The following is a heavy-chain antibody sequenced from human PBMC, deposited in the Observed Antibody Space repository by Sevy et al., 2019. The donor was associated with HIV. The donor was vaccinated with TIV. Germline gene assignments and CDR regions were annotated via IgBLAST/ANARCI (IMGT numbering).Heavy chain of an antibody. CDR1: GDSLTVGSYY. CDR2: IFYTGIV. CDR3: ARRAVHGEGRSFDI. V-gene: IGHV4-39*01. Sequence: SETLSLTCAVSGDSLTVGSYYWGWIRQPPGEGLEWIGNIFYTGIVAYKPSLQSRVTISVDTSKNQFSLELKSVTAADTAAYFCARRAVHGEGRSFDIWGPGTTVTVSS. D-gene: IGHD1-1*01. J-gene: IGHJ3*02.